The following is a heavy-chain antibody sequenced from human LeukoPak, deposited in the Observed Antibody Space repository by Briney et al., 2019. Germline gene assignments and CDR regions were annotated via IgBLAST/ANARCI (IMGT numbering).Heavy chain of an antibody. CDR3: ARDRWVPYCGGDCYSGIDY. CDR2: ISSSSSYI. CDR1: GFTFSSYS. D-gene: IGHD2-21*02. V-gene: IGHV3-21*01. J-gene: IGHJ4*02. Sequence: GGSLRLSWPASGFTFSSYSMNWVRQAPGKGLEWVSSISSSSSYIYYADSVKGRFTISRDNAKNSLYLQMNSLRAEDTAVYYCARDRWVPYCGGDCYSGIDYWGQGTLVTVSS.